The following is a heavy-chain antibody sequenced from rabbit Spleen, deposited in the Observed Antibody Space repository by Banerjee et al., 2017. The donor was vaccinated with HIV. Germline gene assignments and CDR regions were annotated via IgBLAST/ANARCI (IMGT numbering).Heavy chain of an antibody. J-gene: IGHJ4*01. CDR1: GFSFSSVYY. Sequence: QSLEESGGDLVKPGASLTLTCTASGFSFSSVYYMCWVRQAPGKGLEWIACIYAGSSASTYYASWAKGRFTISKTSSTTVTLQMTSLTAADTATYFCARTGDSSCYFDLWGPGTLVTVS. D-gene: IGHD1-1*01. CDR3: ARTGDSSCYFDL. CDR2: IYAGSSAST. V-gene: IGHV1S40*01.